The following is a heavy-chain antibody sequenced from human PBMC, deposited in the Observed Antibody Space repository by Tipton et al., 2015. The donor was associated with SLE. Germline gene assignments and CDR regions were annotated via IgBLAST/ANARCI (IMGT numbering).Heavy chain of an antibody. D-gene: IGHD6-13*01. CDR1: GGSISSGSYY. V-gene: IGHV4-61*02. J-gene: IGHJ5*02. CDR3: ARERIAAAATGWFDP. CDR2: IYTSGST. Sequence: TLSLTCTVSGGSISSGSYYWSWIRQPAGKGLEWIGRIYTSGSTNYNPSLKSRVTISVDTSKNQFSLKLRSVTAADTAVYYCARERIAAAATGWFDPWGQGTLVTVSS.